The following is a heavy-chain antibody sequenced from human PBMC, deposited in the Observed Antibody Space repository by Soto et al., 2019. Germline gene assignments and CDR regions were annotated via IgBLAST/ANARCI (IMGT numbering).Heavy chain of an antibody. Sequence: SGPTLVNPPQTIRLTCTFCRFSLSTSGMRVSWICQPPGKALEWLARIDWDDDKFYNTSLKTRLTISKDSSKNQVVLTMTNMDPVDTATYYCARMFHCSGGTCPFDYWGQGALVTVSS. J-gene: IGHJ4*02. V-gene: IGHV2-70*04. CDR1: RFSLSTSGMR. D-gene: IGHD2-15*01. CDR3: ARMFHCSGGTCPFDY. CDR2: IDWDDDK.